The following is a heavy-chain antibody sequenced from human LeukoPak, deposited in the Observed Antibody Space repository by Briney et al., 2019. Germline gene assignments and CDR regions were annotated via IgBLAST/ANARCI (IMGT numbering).Heavy chain of an antibody. D-gene: IGHD2-2*01. CDR1: GGSISSGGYS. J-gene: IGHJ5*02. CDR3: ARLGYCSSTSCYGGWFDP. Sequence: SETLSLTCAVSGGSISSGGYSGSWIRQPPGKGLEWIGYIYHSGSTYYNPSLKSRVTISVDRSKNQFSLKLSSVTAADTAVYYCARLGYCSSTSCYGGWFDPWGQGTLVTVSS. V-gene: IGHV4-30-2*01. CDR2: IYHSGST.